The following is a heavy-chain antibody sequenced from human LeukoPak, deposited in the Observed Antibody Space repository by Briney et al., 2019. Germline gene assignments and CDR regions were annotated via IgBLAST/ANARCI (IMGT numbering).Heavy chain of an antibody. D-gene: IGHD5-18*01. V-gene: IGHV3-9*01. CDR3: AKDSSKRGYSYGYYGY. Sequence: GGSLRLSCAASGFTFDDYAMHWVRQAPGKGLEWVSGISWNSGSIGYADSVKGRFTISSDNAKNSLYLQMNSLRAEDTALYYCAKDSSKRGYSYGYYGYWGQGTLVTVSS. CDR2: ISWNSGSI. CDR1: GFTFDDYA. J-gene: IGHJ4*02.